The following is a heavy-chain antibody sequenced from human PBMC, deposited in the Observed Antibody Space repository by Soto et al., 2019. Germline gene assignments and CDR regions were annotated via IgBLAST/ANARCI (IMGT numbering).Heavy chain of an antibody. CDR3: AKSDGAEENDAVDI. CDR1: GYSFTGHY. D-gene: IGHD3-16*01. V-gene: IGHV1-2*04. J-gene: IGHJ3*02. CDR2: INPNSGGT. Sequence: QVRLVQSGPEVRKPGASVKISCEASGYSFTGHYLHWVRQAPGHGLEWMGWINPNSGGTNYAQKCQDWISITRDKALSTVYMALSSLRSEDTAMYYCAKSDGAEENDAVDIWGQGTMISVS.